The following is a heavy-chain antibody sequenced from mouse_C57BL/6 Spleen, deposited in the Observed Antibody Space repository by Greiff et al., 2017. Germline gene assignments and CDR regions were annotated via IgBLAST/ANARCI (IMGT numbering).Heavy chain of an antibody. CDR3: ARSKDKTGLLWVD. CDR1: GYAFSSSW. Sequence: QVQLKQSGPELVKPGASVKISCKASGYAFSSSWMNWVKQRPGKGLEWIGRIYPGDGDTNYNGKFKGKATLTADKSSSTAYMQLSSLTSEDSAVYLCARSKDKTGLLWVDWGQGTTLTVSS. J-gene: IGHJ2*01. CDR2: IYPGDGDT. D-gene: IGHD2-10*01. V-gene: IGHV1-82*01.